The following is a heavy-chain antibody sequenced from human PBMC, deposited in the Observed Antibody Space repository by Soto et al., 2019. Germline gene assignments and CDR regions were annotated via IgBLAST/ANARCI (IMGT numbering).Heavy chain of an antibody. J-gene: IGHJ5*02. CDR2: VDPSDSYI. CDR1: GYSFPSYW. CDR3: ARHGQLALFDQ. Sequence: GESLKISCQGSGYSFPSYWISRVRQMPGKGLQWMGRVDPSDSYINYSPSFEGHVNISIDKSINTAYLQWSSLKASDTAIYYCARHGQLALFDQWGQGTLVTVSS. V-gene: IGHV5-10-1*01. D-gene: IGHD6-6*01.